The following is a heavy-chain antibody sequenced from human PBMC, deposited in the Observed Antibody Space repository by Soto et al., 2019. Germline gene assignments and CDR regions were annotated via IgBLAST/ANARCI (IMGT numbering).Heavy chain of an antibody. CDR2: ISYDGSNK. CDR1: GFTFSSYG. V-gene: IGHV3-30*18. D-gene: IGHD6-6*01. J-gene: IGHJ4*02. Sequence: GGSLRLSCAASGFTFSSYGMHWVRQAPGKGLEWVAVISYDGSNKYYADSVKGRFTISRDNSKNTLYLQMNSLRAEDTAVYYCAKDYEYSSSSGLTAIDYWGQGTLVTVSS. CDR3: AKDYEYSSSSGLTAIDY.